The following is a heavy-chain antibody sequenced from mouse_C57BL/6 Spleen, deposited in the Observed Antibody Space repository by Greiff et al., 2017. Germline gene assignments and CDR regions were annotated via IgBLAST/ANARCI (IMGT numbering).Heavy chain of an antibody. J-gene: IGHJ2*01. Sequence: EVQGVESGGGLVQPGGSMKLSCAASGFTFSDAWMDWVRQSPEKGLEWVAEIRNKANNHATYYAESVKGRFTISRDDSKSSVYLQMNSLRAEDTGIYYCTRPYYGSSLYYFDYWGQGTTLTVSS. CDR1: GFTFSDAW. D-gene: IGHD1-1*01. CDR2: IRNKANNHAT. V-gene: IGHV6-6*01. CDR3: TRPYYGSSLYYFDY.